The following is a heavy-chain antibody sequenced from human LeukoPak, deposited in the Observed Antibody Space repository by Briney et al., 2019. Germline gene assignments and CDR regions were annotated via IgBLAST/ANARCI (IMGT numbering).Heavy chain of an antibody. CDR3: ARDTHYTVNNYYYYYYMDV. CDR1: GYTFTSYY. J-gene: IGHJ6*03. CDR2: INPSGGST. V-gene: IGHV1-46*01. D-gene: IGHD4-11*01. Sequence: ASVKVSCKASGYTFTSYYMHWVRQAPGQGLEWMGIINPSGGSTSYAQKFQGRVTMTRNTSISTAYMELSSLTSEDTAVYYCARDTHYTVNNYYYYYYMDVWGKGTTVTVSS.